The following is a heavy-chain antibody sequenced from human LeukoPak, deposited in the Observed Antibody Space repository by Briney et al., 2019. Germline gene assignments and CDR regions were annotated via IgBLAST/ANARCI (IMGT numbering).Heavy chain of an antibody. J-gene: IGHJ4*02. V-gene: IGHV3-64D*06. CDR1: GFTFNRLY. Sequence: PGGSLRLSCSASGFTFNRLYLHWVRQAPGQGLEFVSHISSNGATTYYADSVKGRFTISRDNSKNTLYLQMSSLRADDTAVYYCVKDRSIAAPKSDFFDSWGQGALVTVSS. CDR2: ISSNGATT. D-gene: IGHD6-6*01. CDR3: VKDRSIAAPKSDFFDS.